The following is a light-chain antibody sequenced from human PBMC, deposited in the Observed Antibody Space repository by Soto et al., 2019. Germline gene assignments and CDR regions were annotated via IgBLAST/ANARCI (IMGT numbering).Light chain of an antibody. J-gene: IGLJ3*02. V-gene: IGLV2-11*01. CDR3: SSYAGRYTWV. Sequence: QSALTQPRSVSGSPGQSVTISCTGSRDDVGAYDYVTWYQQHPGKAPKLMISDVSKRPSGVPDRFSGSKSGNSASLTISGLQADDEADYYCSSYAGRYTWVFGGGTKLTVL. CDR1: RDDVGAYDY. CDR2: DVS.